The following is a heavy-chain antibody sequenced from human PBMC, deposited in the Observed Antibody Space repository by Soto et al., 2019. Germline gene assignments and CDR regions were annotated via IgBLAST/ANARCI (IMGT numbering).Heavy chain of an antibody. J-gene: IGHJ6*03. V-gene: IGHV1-18*01. CDR2: ISGFNGNT. D-gene: IGHD6-19*01. CDR1: GYSFTNYG. Sequence: QDQLVQSGAEVKKPGASVTVSCKASGYSFTNYGITWVRQAPGQGLEWMGWISGFNGNTHYAQKLQGRVTMTTDASTSTAYMEVRSLRSDDTAVYYCARDRGVAPPVAGNTHYYYYMDVGGKGTTVTVSS. CDR3: ARDRGVAPPVAGNTHYYYYMDV.